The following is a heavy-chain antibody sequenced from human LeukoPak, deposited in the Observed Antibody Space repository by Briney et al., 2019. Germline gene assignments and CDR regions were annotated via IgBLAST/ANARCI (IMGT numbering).Heavy chain of an antibody. CDR1: GYSFTSYW. V-gene: IGHV5-51*01. CDR3: ARLLNPYSSGWYRNEYYFDY. D-gene: IGHD6-19*01. Sequence: GESLKISCKGSGYSFTSYWIGWVRQMPGKGLEWMGIIYPGDSDTRYSPSFQGQVTISADKSISTAYLQWSSLKASDTAMYYCARLLNPYSSGWYRNEYYFDYWGQGTLVTVCS. J-gene: IGHJ4*02. CDR2: IYPGDSDT.